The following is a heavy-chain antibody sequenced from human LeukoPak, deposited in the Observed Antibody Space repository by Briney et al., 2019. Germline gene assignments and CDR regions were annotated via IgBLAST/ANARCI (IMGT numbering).Heavy chain of an antibody. J-gene: IGHJ4*02. CDR3: AKGGRYSYGYGFDY. Sequence: PGRSLRLSCAASGFTISNYETNWVRQAPGKGLEWVSYISGGIIHYADSVKGRFTISRDNAKNSLYLQMNSLRAEDMALYYCAKGGRYSYGYGFDYWGQGTLVTVSS. D-gene: IGHD5-18*01. CDR1: GFTISNYE. CDR2: ISGGII. V-gene: IGHV3-48*03.